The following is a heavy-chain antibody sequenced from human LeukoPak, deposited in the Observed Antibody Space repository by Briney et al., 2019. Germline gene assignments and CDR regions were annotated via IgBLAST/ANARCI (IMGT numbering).Heavy chain of an antibody. V-gene: IGHV5-51*01. J-gene: IGHJ4*02. CDR2: IYPGDSDS. Sequence: GESLKISCKGSGYRFTIYWIGWVRQMPGKGLEWMGIIYPGDSDSRYIPSFQGQVTVSADKSIRTAYLQWSSLKAADTAMYYCARRARYCSGGSCWTFDYWGQGTLVTVSS. CDR3: ARRARYCSGGSCWTFDY. D-gene: IGHD2-15*01. CDR1: GYRFTIYW.